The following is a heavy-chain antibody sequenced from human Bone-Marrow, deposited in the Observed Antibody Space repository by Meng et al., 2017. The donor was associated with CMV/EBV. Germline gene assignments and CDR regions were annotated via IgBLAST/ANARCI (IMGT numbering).Heavy chain of an antibody. J-gene: IGHJ4*02. CDR2: IKQDGSEK. CDR1: GFTFSSYW. Sequence: GGSLRLSCAASGFTFSSYWMSWVRQAPGKGLEWVANIKQDGSEKYYVDSVKGRFTISRDNAKNSLYLQMNSLRAEDTAVYYCARDSVVVVPAGYYFDYWGQGTLVTVSS. D-gene: IGHD2-2*01. V-gene: IGHV3-7*01. CDR3: ARDSVVVVPAGYYFDY.